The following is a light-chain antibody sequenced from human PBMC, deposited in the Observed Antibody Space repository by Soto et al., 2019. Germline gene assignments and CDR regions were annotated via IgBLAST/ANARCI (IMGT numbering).Light chain of an antibody. Sequence: EIVMTQSPATLSVSPGERATLSCRACQSVGINLAWYQQKPGQAPRLLISGASTRATGIPARFSGSGSGTEFTLTLSSLQSEDFAVYSCQQYNDWPQTFGQGTKVEIK. CDR3: QQYNDWPQT. CDR1: QSVGIN. CDR2: GAS. V-gene: IGKV3-15*01. J-gene: IGKJ1*01.